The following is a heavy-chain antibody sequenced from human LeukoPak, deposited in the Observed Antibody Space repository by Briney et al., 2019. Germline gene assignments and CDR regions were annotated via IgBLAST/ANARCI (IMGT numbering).Heavy chain of an antibody. CDR2: LYHSGTI. Sequence: SETLSLTCTVSGDSLRTTTYYRNWIRQPPGKGLEWIGGLYHSGTIYYNPSLKSRVTISADKSKNHFSLKLTSVTAADTAVYYCARGRYDSSGYYNLPAWARWYFDLWGRGTLVTVSS. D-gene: IGHD3-22*01. CDR3: ARGRYDSSGYYNLPAWARWYFDL. V-gene: IGHV4-39*07. J-gene: IGHJ2*01. CDR1: GDSLRTTTYY.